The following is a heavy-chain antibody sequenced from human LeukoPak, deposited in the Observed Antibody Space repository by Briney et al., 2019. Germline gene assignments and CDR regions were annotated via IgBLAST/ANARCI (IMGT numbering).Heavy chain of an antibody. Sequence: ASVKVSCKASGYTFTNYYIHWVRQAPGQGLGWMGWINPTGGDTKYAQKFQGRITVTRDTSIRTPYMELSGLRSDDTAMYYCARTGDYLWNYLDSWGQATLVTVSS. CDR2: INPTGGDT. CDR3: ARTGDYLWNYLDS. V-gene: IGHV1-2*02. D-gene: IGHD1-7*01. CDR1: GYTFTNYY. J-gene: IGHJ4*02.